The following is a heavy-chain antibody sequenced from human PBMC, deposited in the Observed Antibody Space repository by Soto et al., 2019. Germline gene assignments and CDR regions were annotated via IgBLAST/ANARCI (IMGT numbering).Heavy chain of an antibody. CDR2: IYPGDSGT. V-gene: IGHV5-51*01. J-gene: IGHJ6*02. Sequence: GASLKISRKGSGYSFTSYWLGWVRQMPWKGLEWVGIIYPGDSGTRYSPSFQGQVTISADKSITTAYLQWRSLKASDTAMYYCASPSSLGHYNGRAVWAHGNTVTVS. CDR1: GYSFTSYW. CDR3: ASPSSLGHYNGRAV.